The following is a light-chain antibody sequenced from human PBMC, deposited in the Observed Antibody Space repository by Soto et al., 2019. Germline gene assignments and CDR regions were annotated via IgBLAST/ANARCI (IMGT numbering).Light chain of an antibody. CDR2: GNT. CDR1: GSNIGAGFD. Sequence: QSALTQPPSLSGAPGQNIIISCTGGGSNIGAGFDVHWYQQLPGTAPKLLIYGNTNRPSGVPDRFSGSKSGTSASLVITGLQAEDEAVYYCQSYDTGLSGPVVFGGGTKLTVL. V-gene: IGLV1-40*01. CDR3: QSYDTGLSGPVV. J-gene: IGLJ2*01.